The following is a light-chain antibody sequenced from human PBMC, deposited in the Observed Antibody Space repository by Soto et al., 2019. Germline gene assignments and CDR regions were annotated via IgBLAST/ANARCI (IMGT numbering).Light chain of an antibody. V-gene: IGLV1-40*01. CDR2: NSS. Sequence: QSVLTQPPSVSGAPGQRVTISCTGSSSNIGANYDVHWYQQPPGRAPKLLIYNSSNRPSGAPDRFSGSRSGTSASLAITGLQAEDEADYYCQSYDTILSGVVFGGGTQLTVL. J-gene: IGLJ3*02. CDR1: SSNIGANYD. CDR3: QSYDTILSGVV.